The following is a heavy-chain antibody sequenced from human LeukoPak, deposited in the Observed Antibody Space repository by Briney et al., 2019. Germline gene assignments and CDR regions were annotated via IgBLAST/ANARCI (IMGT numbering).Heavy chain of an antibody. CDR3: ASRTYGDQTFYYFDY. V-gene: IGHV6-1*01. D-gene: IGHD4-17*01. J-gene: IGHJ4*02. CDR1: GDSVSRNSVA. CDR2: TYYRSKWYN. Sequence: SQTLSLTCAISGDSVSRNSVAWNWIRQSLSRGLEWLGRTYYRSKWYNDYAVSVKSRITINPDTSKNQFSLKLSSVTAADTAVYYCASRTYGDQTFYYFDYWGQGTLVTVSS.